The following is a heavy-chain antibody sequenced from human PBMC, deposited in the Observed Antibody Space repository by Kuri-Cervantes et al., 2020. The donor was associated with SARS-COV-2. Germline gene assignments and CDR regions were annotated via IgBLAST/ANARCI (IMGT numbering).Heavy chain of an antibody. J-gene: IGHJ6*04. D-gene: IGHD6-13*01. CDR3: AKDQGIAAAGWGVDV. Sequence: GGSLRLSCEVSGFLFSASAIHWVRQASGKGLEWVGRVRGKANNYATAYAASVKGRFTISRDDLKNMAYLQMNSLRAEDTAVYYCAKDQGIAAAGWGVDVWGKGTTVTVSS. V-gene: IGHV3-73*01. CDR1: GFLFSASA. CDR2: VRGKANNYAT.